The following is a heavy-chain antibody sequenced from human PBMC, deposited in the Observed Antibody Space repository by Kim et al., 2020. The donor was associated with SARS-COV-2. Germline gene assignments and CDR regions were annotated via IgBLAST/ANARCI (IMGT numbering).Heavy chain of an antibody. CDR3: ARDRYSSSWTSFYAFDI. CDR2: INHSVST. D-gene: IGHD6-13*01. V-gene: IGHV4-34*01. Sequence: SETLSLTCAVYGGSFSGYYWSWIRQPPGKGLEWIGEINHSVSTNYNPSLKSRVTISVDTSKNQFSLKLSSVTAADTAVYYCARDRYSSSWTSFYAFDIWGQGTMVTVSS. J-gene: IGHJ3*02. CDR1: GGSFSGYY.